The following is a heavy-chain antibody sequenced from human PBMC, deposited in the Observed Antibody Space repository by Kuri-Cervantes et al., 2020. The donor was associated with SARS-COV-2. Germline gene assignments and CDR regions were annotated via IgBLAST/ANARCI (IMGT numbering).Heavy chain of an antibody. Sequence: ASVKVSCKVSGYTLTELSMHWVRQAPGKGLEWMGGFDPEDGETIYAQKFQGRITMTEDTSTDTAYMELSSLRSEDTAVYYCATGHNWNYVSGGMDVWGQGTTVTVSS. CDR1: GYTLTELS. V-gene: IGHV1-24*01. D-gene: IGHD1-7*01. CDR2: FDPEDGET. CDR3: ATGHNWNYVSGGMDV. J-gene: IGHJ6*02.